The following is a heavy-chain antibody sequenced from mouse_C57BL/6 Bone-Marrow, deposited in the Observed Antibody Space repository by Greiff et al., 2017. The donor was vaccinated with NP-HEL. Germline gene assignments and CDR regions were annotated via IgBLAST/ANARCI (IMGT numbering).Heavy chain of an antibody. D-gene: IGHD1-1*01. J-gene: IGHJ4*01. Sequence: QVQLKQSGAELVKPGASVKMSCKASGYTFTSYWITWVKQRPGQGLEWIGDIYPGSGSTNYNEKFKSKATLTVDTSSSTAYMQLSSLTSEDSAVYYCAREVLRPYAMDYWGQGTSVTVSS. V-gene: IGHV1-55*01. CDR3: AREVLRPYAMDY. CDR1: GYTFTSYW. CDR2: IYPGSGST.